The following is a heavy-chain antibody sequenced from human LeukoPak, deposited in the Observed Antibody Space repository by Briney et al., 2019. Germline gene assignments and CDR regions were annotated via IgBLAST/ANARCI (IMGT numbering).Heavy chain of an antibody. D-gene: IGHD3-16*02. Sequence: PSETLSLTCAVYGGSSSGYYWSWIRQPPGKGLEWIGEINHSGSTNYNPSLKSRVTISVDTSKNQFSLKLSSVTAADTAVYYCARLGELSLDYWGQGTLVTVSS. V-gene: IGHV4-34*01. J-gene: IGHJ4*02. CDR3: ARLGELSLDY. CDR2: INHSGST. CDR1: GGSSSGYY.